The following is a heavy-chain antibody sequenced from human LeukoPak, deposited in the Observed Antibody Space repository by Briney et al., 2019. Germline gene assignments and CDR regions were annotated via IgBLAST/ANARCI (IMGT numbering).Heavy chain of an antibody. CDR2: INHSGST. V-gene: IGHV4-34*01. CDR1: GGSFSGYY. D-gene: IGHD6-13*01. J-gene: IGHJ4*02. CDR3: ARGAAAAGEFDY. Sequence: PSETLSLTCAVYGGSFSGYYWSWIRQPPGKGLEWIGEINHSGSTNYNPSLKSRVTISVDTSKNQFSLKLSSVTAADTAVYYCARGAAAAGEFDYWGQGTLVTVSS.